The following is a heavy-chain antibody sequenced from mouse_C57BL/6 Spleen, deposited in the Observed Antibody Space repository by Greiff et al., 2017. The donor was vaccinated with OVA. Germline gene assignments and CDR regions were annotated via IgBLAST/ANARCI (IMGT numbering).Heavy chain of an antibody. Sequence: QVQLQQSGAELVMPGASVKLSCKASGYTFTSYWMHWVKQRPGPGLEWIGEIDPSDSYTNYNQKFKGKSTLTVDKSSSTAYMPLRSLTSEDSAVYYCARGGGYVAMDYWGQGTSVTVSS. V-gene: IGHV1-69*01. CDR3: ARGGGYVAMDY. CDR1: GYTFTSYW. J-gene: IGHJ4*01. D-gene: IGHD2-2*01. CDR2: IDPSDSYT.